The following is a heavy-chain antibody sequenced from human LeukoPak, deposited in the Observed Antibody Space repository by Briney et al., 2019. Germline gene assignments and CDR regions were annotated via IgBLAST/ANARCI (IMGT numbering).Heavy chain of an antibody. D-gene: IGHD3-10*01. CDR3: ATKVLLWFGEMADHNWFDP. CDR1: GGTFSSYA. V-gene: IGHV1-69*06. CDR2: IIPIFGTA. Sequence: ASVKVSCKASGGTFSSYAISWVRQAPGQGLEWMGGIIPIFGTANYAQKFQGRVTMTEDTSTDTAYMELSSLRSEDTAVYYCATKVLLWFGEMADHNWFDPWGQGTLVTVSS. J-gene: IGHJ5*02.